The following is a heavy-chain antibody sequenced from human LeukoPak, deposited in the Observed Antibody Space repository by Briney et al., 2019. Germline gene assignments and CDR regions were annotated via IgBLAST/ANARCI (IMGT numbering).Heavy chain of an antibody. CDR2: ISGSGGST. Sequence: PGGSLRLSCAASGFTFSSYAMSWVRQAPGKGLEWVSAISGSGGSTYYADSVKGRFTISRDNSKNTLYLQMNSLRAEDTAVYYCAKLSSPIAFGSYYGGGLAFDIWGQGTMVTVSS. CDR1: GFTFSSYA. D-gene: IGHD1-26*01. CDR3: AKLSSPIAFGSYYGGGLAFDI. V-gene: IGHV3-23*01. J-gene: IGHJ3*02.